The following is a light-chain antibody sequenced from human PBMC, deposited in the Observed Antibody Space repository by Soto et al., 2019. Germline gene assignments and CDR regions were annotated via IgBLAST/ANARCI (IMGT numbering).Light chain of an antibody. CDR3: QQSDSIPPT. J-gene: IGKJ4*01. CDR1: QSISNY. CDR2: AAS. Sequence: DIQMTQSPSSLSASVGDRVTITCRASQSISNYLNWCQQKPGKAPKLLIYAASILQSGVPSRFSGSGSGTDFTLTISSLQPEDFATYYCQQSDSIPPTFGGGTRVEIK. V-gene: IGKV1-39*01.